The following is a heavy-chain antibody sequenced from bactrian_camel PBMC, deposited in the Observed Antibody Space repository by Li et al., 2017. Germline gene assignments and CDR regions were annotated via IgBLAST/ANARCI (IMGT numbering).Heavy chain of an antibody. V-gene: IGHV3S63*01. D-gene: IGHD7*01. CDR2: ILHLTSGGRT. CDR1: GLTYTMSEYR. Sequence: HVQLVESGGGSVQAGGSLRVSCLVSGLTYTMSEYRFGWFRHAPGKERERVAAILHLTSGGRTYYADSVKGRFTISQDNGKNTVYLQMNSLNFEDTAVYYCVRDLVGWSDFGYWGQGTQVTV. CDR3: VRDLVGWSDFGY. J-gene: IGHJ6*01.